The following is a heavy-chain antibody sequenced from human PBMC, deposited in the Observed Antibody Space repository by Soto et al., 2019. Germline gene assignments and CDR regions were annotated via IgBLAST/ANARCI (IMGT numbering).Heavy chain of an antibody. D-gene: IGHD5-12*01. CDR1: GGSLTGYY. Sequence: QVQLQQWGAGLLKPSETLSLTCAVNGGSLTGYYWSWIRQPPGKGLEWIGEIKAGGSTNYSPSLRGRPTISSDTSNNQFSLKLNSVTAADTAVYYCARGQEGIVATHWDQGALVTVSS. CDR3: ARGQEGIVATH. J-gene: IGHJ4*02. V-gene: IGHV4-34*01. CDR2: IKAGGST.